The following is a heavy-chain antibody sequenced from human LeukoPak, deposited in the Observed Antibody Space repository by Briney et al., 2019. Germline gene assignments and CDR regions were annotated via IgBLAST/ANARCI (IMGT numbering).Heavy chain of an antibody. CDR2: VHLDGRT. CDR1: GGSVSSTNW. V-gene: IGHV4-4*02. CDR3: AREGGFYRPLDY. Sequence: SETLSLTCGVSGGSVSSTNWWSWIRQPPGKGLEWIGEVHLDGRTNFNPSLKSRLTMSVDLSENHVSLKLTSVTAADTAVYYCAREGGFYRPLDYSGQGTLVTVSS. J-gene: IGHJ4*02. D-gene: IGHD6-25*01.